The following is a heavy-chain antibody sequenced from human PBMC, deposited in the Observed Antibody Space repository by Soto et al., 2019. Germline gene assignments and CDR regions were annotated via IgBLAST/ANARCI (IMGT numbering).Heavy chain of an antibody. CDR1: GYTFNRHG. V-gene: IGHV1-18*04. CDR3: ARVRIVGAREIDF. D-gene: IGHD1-26*01. CDR2: ISGYNGDI. J-gene: IGHJ4*01. Sequence: QVHLVQSGGEVKKPGASVKVSCKASGYTFNRHGITWVRQAPGQGLEWMGWISGYNGDINYEQKFQGRVTLSSDTLTSTVYLELKSLRVDDTAVYYCARVRIVGAREIDFWGHGTLVTVSS.